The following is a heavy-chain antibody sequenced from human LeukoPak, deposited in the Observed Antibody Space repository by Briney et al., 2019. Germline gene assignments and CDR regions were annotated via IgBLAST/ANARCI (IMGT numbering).Heavy chain of an antibody. D-gene: IGHD6-19*01. J-gene: IGHJ4*02. CDR3: ARDGDSNGSYYFDS. V-gene: IGHV3-30*04. CDR2: ILFDGSGT. Sequence: GGSLRLSCAASAFSFSAYTMHWVRQAPGKGLEWVATILFDGSGTSYADSVKGRFTISRDNPKNSLYLQMNSLRAEDTAIYYCARDGDSNGSYYFDSWGQGTLVTVSS. CDR1: AFSFSAYT.